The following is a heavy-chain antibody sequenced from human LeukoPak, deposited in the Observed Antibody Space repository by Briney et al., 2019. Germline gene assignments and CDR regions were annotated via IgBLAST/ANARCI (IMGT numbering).Heavy chain of an antibody. V-gene: IGHV3-21*06. CDR2: ITGSSSST. CDR1: GFTFSIYS. Sequence: GGSLRLSCAASGFTFSIYSMNWVRQALGKGLEWVSSITGSSSSTYYADSVKGRFTISRDNAKNSVFLQMNSLRAEDTAVYYCARTTIRYCSSTSCSPDYWGQGTLVTVSS. CDR3: ARTTIRYCSSTSCSPDY. D-gene: IGHD2-2*01. J-gene: IGHJ4*02.